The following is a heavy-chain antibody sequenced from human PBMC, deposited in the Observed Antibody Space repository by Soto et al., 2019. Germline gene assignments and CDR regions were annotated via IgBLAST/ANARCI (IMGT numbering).Heavy chain of an antibody. CDR1: GFTFSSYA. D-gene: IGHD6-6*01. CDR3: AKGEEYTSTYFRGYFDY. CDR2: VSGSGDIT. Sequence: EVQLSESGGGLVQPGGSLRLSCTASGFTFSSYAMSWVRQAPGKGLEWVSAVSGSGDITHYADSVKGRFTISRDNSKNTLYLQMNSLRVEDTALYYCAKGEEYTSTYFRGYFDYWGQGTLVTVSS. J-gene: IGHJ4*02. V-gene: IGHV3-23*01.